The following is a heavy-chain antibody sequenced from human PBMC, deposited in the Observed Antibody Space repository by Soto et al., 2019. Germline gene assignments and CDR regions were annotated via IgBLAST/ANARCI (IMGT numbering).Heavy chain of an antibody. CDR3: ARASYYYNSTGYYYSGFDN. D-gene: IGHD3-22*01. Sequence: SETLSLTCTVSGDSIGRYYWSWIRQPPGKGLEWIGYIYYSGTTNYNPSLKSRVTISVDTSQSQFSLTLTAVTAADTAVYFCARASYYYNSTGYYYSGFDNWGQGTQVTV. CDR1: GDSIGRYY. CDR2: IYYSGTT. V-gene: IGHV4-59*01. J-gene: IGHJ4*02.